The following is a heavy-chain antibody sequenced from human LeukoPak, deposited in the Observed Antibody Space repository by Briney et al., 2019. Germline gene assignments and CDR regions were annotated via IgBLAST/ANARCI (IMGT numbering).Heavy chain of an antibody. CDR2: ISSSGSSI. D-gene: IGHD6-6*01. V-gene: IGHV3-11*01. Sequence: GESLRLSCAASGFTFSDHYMSWIRQAPGKGLEWVSYISSSGSSIYYADSVKGRFTISRDTDKNSLYLQMNSLRVEDTAVYYCARGGREYSSSYDLWGQGTLVTVSS. CDR3: ARGGREYSSSYDL. CDR1: GFTFSDHY. J-gene: IGHJ5*02.